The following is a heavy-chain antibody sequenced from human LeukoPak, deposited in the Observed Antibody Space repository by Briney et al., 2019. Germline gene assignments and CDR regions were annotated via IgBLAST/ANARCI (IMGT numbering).Heavy chain of an antibody. V-gene: IGHV3-7*03. J-gene: IGHJ4*02. CDR3: ARDLPGSGWYFDY. D-gene: IGHD6-19*01. Sequence: GGSLRLSCAASGFTFASYWMSWVRQAPGKGLEWVANIKQDGREKYYVDSVKGRFTISRDNTKNSLNLQRNSRRAEDTAVYYCARDLPGSGWYFDYWGQGTLVTVSS. CDR2: IKQDGREK. CDR1: GFTFASYW.